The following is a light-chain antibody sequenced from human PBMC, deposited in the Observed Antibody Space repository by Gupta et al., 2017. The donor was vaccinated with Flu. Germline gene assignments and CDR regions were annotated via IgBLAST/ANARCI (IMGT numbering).Light chain of an antibody. Sequence: SYELTQPPSVSVSPGQTASITCSGDKLGDKYTCWYQHKPGQSPVLVIYRDTRRPSGIPERFSGSNSGNTATLTISGTQAMDEADYYSPASDSSTGRFGGGTTLTVL. V-gene: IGLV3-1*01. CDR3: PASDSSTGR. CDR2: RDT. J-gene: IGLJ2*01. CDR1: KLGDKY.